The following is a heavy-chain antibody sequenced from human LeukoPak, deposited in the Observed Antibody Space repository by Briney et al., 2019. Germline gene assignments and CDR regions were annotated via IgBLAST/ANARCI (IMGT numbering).Heavy chain of an antibody. CDR2: ISSSGSTI. CDR1: GFPFSSYE. V-gene: IGHV3-48*03. J-gene: IGHJ4*02. CDR3: AREAQSITMVRGTYDY. D-gene: IGHD3-10*01. Sequence: GGSLRLSCAASGFPFSSYEMNWVRQAPGNGLESVSLISSSGSTIYYADSVKSRFTISRDNAKNSLYLQMNSLRAEDTAVYYCAREAQSITMVRGTYDYWGQGTLVSVSS.